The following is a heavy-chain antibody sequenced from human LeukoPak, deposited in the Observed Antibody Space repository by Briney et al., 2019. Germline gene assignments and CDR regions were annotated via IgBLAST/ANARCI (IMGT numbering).Heavy chain of an antibody. D-gene: IGHD6-6*01. CDR1: GFIFSSYS. CDR2: ISSSSSYI. V-gene: IGHV3-21*04. CDR3: AREKYSSPGSDY. J-gene: IGHJ4*02. Sequence: GGSLRLSCAASGFIFSSYSMNWVRQAPGKGLEWVSSISSSSSYIYYADSVKGRFTISRDNAKNSLYLQMNSLRSEDTAVYYCAREKYSSPGSDYWGQGTLVTVSS.